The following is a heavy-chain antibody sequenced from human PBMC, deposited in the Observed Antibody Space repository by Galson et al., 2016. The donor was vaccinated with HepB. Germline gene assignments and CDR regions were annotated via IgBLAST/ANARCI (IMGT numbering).Heavy chain of an antibody. Sequence: SLRLSCAASGFNLREYTMHWVRQTPGKGLEWAAGIWYDGSKKYYADSVQGRFTISRDNYRNMLFLEVNSLRAEDTAVYYCARDNFGYEGIGGACDIWGQGTMLVVSS. D-gene: IGHD5-12*01. J-gene: IGHJ3*02. V-gene: IGHV3-33*01. CDR2: IWYDGSKK. CDR3: ARDNFGYEGIGGACDI. CDR1: GFNLREYT.